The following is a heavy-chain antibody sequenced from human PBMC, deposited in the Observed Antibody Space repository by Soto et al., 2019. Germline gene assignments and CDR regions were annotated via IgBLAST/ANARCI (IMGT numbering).Heavy chain of an antibody. CDR2: MNPNSGNT. D-gene: IGHD5-12*01. J-gene: IGHJ6*02. Sequence: GASVKVSCKASGYTFTSYDINWVRQATGQGLEWMGWMNPNSGNTGYAQKFQGRVTMTRNTSISTAYMELSSLRSEDTAVYYCARGGGEMATIYYYYYGMDVWGQGTTVTVSS. CDR1: GYTFTSYD. V-gene: IGHV1-8*01. CDR3: ARGGGEMATIYYYYYGMDV.